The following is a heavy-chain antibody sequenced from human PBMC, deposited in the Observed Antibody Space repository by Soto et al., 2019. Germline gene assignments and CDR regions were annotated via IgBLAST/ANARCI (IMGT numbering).Heavy chain of an antibody. CDR3: GKDISPGGMDV. CDR2: IYYNSNRI. J-gene: IGHJ6*04. V-gene: IGHV3-9*01. Sequence: EVQLVESGGGLVQPGGSLRLSCAGSGATLQDYAMHWVRQAPGKGLEWVSGIYYNSNRIDYADSVKGRFTISRENARNALYLQMNSLTTEDTAFYYCGKDISPGGMDVWGRGIMVTVSS. CDR1: GATLQDYA.